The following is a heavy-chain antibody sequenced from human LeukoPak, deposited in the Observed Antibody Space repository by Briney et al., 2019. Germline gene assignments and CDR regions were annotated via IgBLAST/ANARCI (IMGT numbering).Heavy chain of an antibody. J-gene: IGHJ4*02. V-gene: IGHV4-59*08. D-gene: IGHD6-19*01. CDR2: IYYSGST. CDR1: GGSISSYY. CDR3: ARHEYSSGVIDY. Sequence: SETPSLTCTVSGGSISSYYWSWIRQPPGKGLEWIGYIYYSGSTNYNPSLKSRVTVSVDTSKNQFSLKLSSVTAADTAVYYCARHEYSSGVIDYWGQGTLVTVSS.